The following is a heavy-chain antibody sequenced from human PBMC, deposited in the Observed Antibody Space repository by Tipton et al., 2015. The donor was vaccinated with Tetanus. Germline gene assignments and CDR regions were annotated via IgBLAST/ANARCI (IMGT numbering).Heavy chain of an antibody. V-gene: IGHV1-69*06. CDR3: ARAGGEYYTWNWLR. D-gene: IGHD1-1*01. CDR1: GGTFDNYN. Sequence: QVQLVQSGAEVKKPGSSVKVSCKASGGTFDNYNINWVRQAPGQGLEWMGGILPVFDTTSYARKFQGRVTLTADKFTSTAYMELRSLREEDTAVYFCARAGGEYYTWNWLRWGQGTLVTVS. CDR2: ILPVFDTT. J-gene: IGHJ4*02.